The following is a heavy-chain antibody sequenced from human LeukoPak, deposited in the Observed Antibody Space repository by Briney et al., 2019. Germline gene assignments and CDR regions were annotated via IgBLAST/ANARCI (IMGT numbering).Heavy chain of an antibody. V-gene: IGHV3-7*01. CDR2: INLDGSQK. CDR3: ARKRPNYFDY. CDR1: GFTFSNYW. J-gene: IGHJ4*02. Sequence: GGSLRLSCAASGFTFSNYWMAWVRQAPGKGPEWVANINLDGSQKYYVDSVKGRSTISRDNAENSLYLQTNSLRAEDTALYYCARKRPNYFDYWGQGTLVTVSS.